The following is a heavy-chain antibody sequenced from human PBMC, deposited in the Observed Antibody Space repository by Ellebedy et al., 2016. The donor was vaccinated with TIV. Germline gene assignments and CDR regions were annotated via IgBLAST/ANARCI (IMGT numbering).Heavy chain of an antibody. CDR1: GYSFTTYW. CDR2: IDPSDSYT. CDR3: TGHPRAVAHFDY. Sequence: GESLKISCKGSGYSFTTYWISWVRQMPGKGLEWMGRIDPSDSYTKYSPSFQGHVTISADKSISTAYLQWSSLKASDTAMYYCTGHPRAVAHFDYWGQGTLVTVSS. D-gene: IGHD6-19*01. V-gene: IGHV5-10-1*01. J-gene: IGHJ4*02.